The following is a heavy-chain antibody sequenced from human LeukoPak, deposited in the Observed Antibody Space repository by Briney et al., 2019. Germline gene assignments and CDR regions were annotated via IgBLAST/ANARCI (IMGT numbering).Heavy chain of an antibody. V-gene: IGHV1-18*01. CDR2: INSNNGDT. Sequence: ASVKVSCEASGYSFTTYGISWVRQAPGQGLEWMGWINSNNGDTNYAGKVQGRVTMTTDTSTSTAYMELRSLRSDDTAVYYCARVSHREVWYFDYWGQGTLVTVSS. CDR1: GYSFTTYG. CDR3: ARVSHREVWYFDY. D-gene: IGHD3-16*01. J-gene: IGHJ4*02.